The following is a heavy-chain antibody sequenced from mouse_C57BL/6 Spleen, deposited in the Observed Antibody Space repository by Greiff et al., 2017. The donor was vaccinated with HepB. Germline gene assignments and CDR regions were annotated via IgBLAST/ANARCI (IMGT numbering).Heavy chain of an antibody. CDR2: ISYDGSN. V-gene: IGHV3-6*01. Sequence: DVKLQESGPGLVKPSQSLSLTCSVTGYSITSGYYWNWIRQFPGNKLEWMGYISYDGSNNYNPSLKNRISITRDTSKNQFFLKLNSVTTEDTATYYCARGGIRHYYAMDYWGQGTSVTVSS. CDR1: GYSITSGYY. CDR3: ARGGIRHYYAMDY. D-gene: IGHD1-1*01. J-gene: IGHJ4*01.